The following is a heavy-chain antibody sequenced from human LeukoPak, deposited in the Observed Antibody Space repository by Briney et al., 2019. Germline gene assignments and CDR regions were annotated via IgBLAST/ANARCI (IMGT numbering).Heavy chain of an antibody. Sequence: GGSLRLSCAASGFGFNNYEMSWVRQTPGKGLEGGSYISSGGVSTHYADSVKGGFTISRDKDKNSLYMEMNSLRAEDTAVYYCARESFYYGSGRFDPWGQGTLVTVSS. J-gene: IGHJ5*02. CDR2: ISSGGVST. CDR1: GFGFNNYE. CDR3: ARESFYYGSGRFDP. V-gene: IGHV3-48*03. D-gene: IGHD3-10*01.